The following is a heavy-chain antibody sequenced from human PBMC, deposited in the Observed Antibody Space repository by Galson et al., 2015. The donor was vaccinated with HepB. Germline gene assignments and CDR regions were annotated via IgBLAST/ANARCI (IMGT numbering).Heavy chain of an antibody. V-gene: IGHV3-23*01. J-gene: IGHJ4*02. Sequence: SLRLSCAASGFTFSSYAMSWVRQAPGKGLEWVSAISGSGGSTYYADSVKGRFTISRDNSKNTLYLQMNSLRAEDTAVYYCAKDRIRSNWGPDYWGQGTLVTVSS. CDR1: GFTFSSYA. CDR3: AKDRIRSNWGPDY. CDR2: ISGSGGST. D-gene: IGHD7-27*01.